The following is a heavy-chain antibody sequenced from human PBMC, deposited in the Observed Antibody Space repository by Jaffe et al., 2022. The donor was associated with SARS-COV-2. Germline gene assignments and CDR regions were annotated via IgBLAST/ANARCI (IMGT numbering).Heavy chain of an antibody. Sequence: EVVLLESGGGLVQPGGSLRLSCIGSGFTFRDHAMSWVRQAPGKGLERVSDISASGGSTFYADSVKGRFTISRDNSNNTVDLQMNSLRVEDTAVYYCAKNRYNSLEWFDPWGQGTLVTVSS. V-gene: IGHV3-23*01. D-gene: IGHD1-1*01. CDR3: AKNRYNSLEWFDP. CDR2: ISASGGST. CDR1: GFTFRDHA. J-gene: IGHJ5*02.